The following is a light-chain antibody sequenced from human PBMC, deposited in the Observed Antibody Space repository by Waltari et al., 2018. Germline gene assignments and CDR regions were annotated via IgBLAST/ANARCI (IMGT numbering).Light chain of an antibody. V-gene: IGKV1-33*01. CDR2: DAT. CDR3: QQFDSVPYT. Sequence: DIQMTQSTSSLSASVGDRVTITCQASQGISKFVNWYQHKAGKAPKLLIHDATRLEVGVPSRFTGSGSGTDFTFTVSSLQPEDIATYYCQQFDSVPYTFGQGTKLEI. J-gene: IGKJ2*01. CDR1: QGISKF.